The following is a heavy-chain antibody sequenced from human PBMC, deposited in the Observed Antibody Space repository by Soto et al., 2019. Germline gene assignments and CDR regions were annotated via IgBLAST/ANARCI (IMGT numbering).Heavy chain of an antibody. V-gene: IGHV3-48*03. CDR1: GFTFSSYE. D-gene: IGHD3-3*01. CDR2: ISSSGSTI. CDR3: ARDFNDFWSGYNWFDP. J-gene: IGHJ5*02. Sequence: GGSLRLSCAASGFTFSSYEMNWVRQAPGKGLEWVSYISSSGSTIYYADSVKGRFTISRDNAKNSLYLQMNSLRAEDTAVYYCARDFNDFWSGYNWFDPWGQRTLVTVSS.